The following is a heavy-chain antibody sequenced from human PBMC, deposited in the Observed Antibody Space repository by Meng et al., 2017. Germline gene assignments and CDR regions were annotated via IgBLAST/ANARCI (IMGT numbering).Heavy chain of an antibody. Sequence: GEVVQSGAEVKKPGSSVKVSCKASGGTFSSYAISWVRQAPGQGLEWMGGIIPIFGTANYAQKFQGRVTITADESTSTAYMELSSLRSEDTAVYYCASNDGTGDRTGGDYWGQGTLVTVSS. D-gene: IGHD7-27*01. CDR1: GGTFSSYA. CDR2: IIPIFGTA. J-gene: IGHJ4*02. CDR3: ASNDGTGDRTGGDY. V-gene: IGHV1-69*01.